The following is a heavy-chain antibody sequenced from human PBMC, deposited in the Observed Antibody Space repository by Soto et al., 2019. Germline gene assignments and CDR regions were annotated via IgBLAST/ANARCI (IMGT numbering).Heavy chain of an antibody. Sequence: GASVKVSCKASGYTFTSYDINWVRQATGQGLEWMGWMNPNSGNTGYAQKLQGRVTMTRNTSISTAYMELSSLRSEDSAVYFFARGTVRGVTHYYMDVWGKGTTVTVSS. CDR2: MNPNSGNT. CDR1: GYTFTSYD. CDR3: ARGTVRGVTHYYMDV. J-gene: IGHJ6*03. D-gene: IGHD3-10*01. V-gene: IGHV1-8*01.